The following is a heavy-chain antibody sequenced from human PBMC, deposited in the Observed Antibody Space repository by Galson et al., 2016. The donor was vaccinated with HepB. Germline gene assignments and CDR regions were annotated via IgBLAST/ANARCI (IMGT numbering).Heavy chain of an antibody. CDR3: ARELWNYNSFDM. Sequence: SLRLSCAASGFTFSSYTMHWVRQAPGKGLDWVAGIWYDGSNKYCGDSVKGRFTISRDNSKNTLYLQMNSLRAEDTAVYYCARELWNYNSFDMWGQGTMVTVSS. CDR2: IWYDGSNK. V-gene: IGHV3-33*01. J-gene: IGHJ3*02. D-gene: IGHD1-7*01. CDR1: GFTFSSYT.